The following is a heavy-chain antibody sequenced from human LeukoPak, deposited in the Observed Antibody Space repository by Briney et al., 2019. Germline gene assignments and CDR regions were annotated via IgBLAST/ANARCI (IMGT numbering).Heavy chain of an antibody. D-gene: IGHD3-22*01. V-gene: IGHV3-23*01. Sequence: GGSLRLSCVASGFTFSSYAMSWVRQAPGKGLQWVSPISGNGDTTYYADSVKGRFTISRDNSKNTLYLQMNSLRAEDTAVYYCARDAYYYDSSGYYYGYWGQGTLVTVSS. CDR3: ARDAYYYDSSGYYYGY. CDR1: GFTFSSYA. J-gene: IGHJ4*02. CDR2: ISGNGDTT.